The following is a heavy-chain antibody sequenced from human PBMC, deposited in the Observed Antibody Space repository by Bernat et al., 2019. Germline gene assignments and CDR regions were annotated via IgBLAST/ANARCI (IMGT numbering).Heavy chain of an antibody. J-gene: IGHJ4*02. V-gene: IGHV3-53*01. D-gene: IGHD4-23*01. CDR3: ARVAHDGGNSGPFDY. CDR1: GFSVSSNY. Sequence: EVQLVESGGGLIQPGGSLRLSCAASGFSVSSNYMSWVRQAPGKGLEGVSVIYSDGSTHYGDAVKGRFTISRDNCKNTLYLKMKSLRAEDTAVYYCARVAHDGGNSGPFDYWGQGTLVAVSS. CDR2: IYSDGST.